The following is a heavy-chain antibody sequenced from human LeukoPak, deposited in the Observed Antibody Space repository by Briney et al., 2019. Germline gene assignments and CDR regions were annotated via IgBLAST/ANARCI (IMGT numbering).Heavy chain of an antibody. V-gene: IGHV3-23*01. CDR3: ARGYYYDSSGPERYFDL. J-gene: IGHJ2*01. CDR2: ISDSGSST. CDR1: GFTFSSYA. Sequence: GGSLRLSCAASGFTFSSYAMSWVRQAPGKGLEWVSAISDSGSSTYYADSVKGRFTISRDNSKNTLHLQMNSLRAGDTAVYYCARGYYYDSSGPERYFDLWGRGTLVTVSS. D-gene: IGHD3-22*01.